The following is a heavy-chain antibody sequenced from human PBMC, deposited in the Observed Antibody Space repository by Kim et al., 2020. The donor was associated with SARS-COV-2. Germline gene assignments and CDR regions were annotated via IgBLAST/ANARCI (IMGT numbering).Heavy chain of an antibody. D-gene: IGHD5-12*01. Sequence: SETLSLTCAVYGGSFSGYYWSWIRQPPGKGLEWIGEINHSGSTNYNPSLKSRVTISVDTSKNQFSLKLSSVTAADTAVYYCARRRGGYSPMVYWGQGTL. CDR2: INHSGST. CDR3: ARRRGGYSPMVY. V-gene: IGHV4-34*01. CDR1: GGSFSGYY. J-gene: IGHJ4*02.